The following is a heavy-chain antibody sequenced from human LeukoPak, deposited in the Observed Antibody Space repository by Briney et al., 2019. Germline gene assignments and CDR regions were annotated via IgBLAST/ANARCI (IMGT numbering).Heavy chain of an antibody. D-gene: IGHD2-21*02. Sequence: PGESLKISCKGSGYSFTSYWIGWVRRMPGKGLEWMGIIYPGDSDTRYSPSFQGQVTISADKSISTAYLQWSSLKASDTAMYYCARQGYCGGDCYSGNWFDPWGQGTLVTVSS. CDR2: IYPGDSDT. J-gene: IGHJ5*02. CDR3: ARQGYCGGDCYSGNWFDP. CDR1: GYSFTSYW. V-gene: IGHV5-51*01.